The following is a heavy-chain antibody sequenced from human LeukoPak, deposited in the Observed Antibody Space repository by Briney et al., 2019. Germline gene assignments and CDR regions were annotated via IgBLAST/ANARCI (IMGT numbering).Heavy chain of an antibody. J-gene: IGHJ4*02. CDR1: GGSISNTNW. Sequence: PSGTLSLTCGVPGGSISNTNWWTWVRQPPGKGLEWVGEVKLQGSTNYTPPLKSRAAISVAKSETHTSLKLTSVTAADTAVYYCAREGGPYRPLDYSGQGTLVTVAS. V-gene: IGHV4-4*02. CDR3: AREGGPYRPLDY. CDR2: VKLQGST.